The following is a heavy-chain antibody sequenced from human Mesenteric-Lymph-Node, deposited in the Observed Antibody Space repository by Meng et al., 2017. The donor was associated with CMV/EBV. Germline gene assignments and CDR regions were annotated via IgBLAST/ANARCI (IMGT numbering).Heavy chain of an antibody. V-gene: IGHV1-3*01. Sequence: YTFTSSAMHWVRQAPGQRLEWMGWINAGNGNTKYSQKFQGRVTITRDTSASTAYMELSSLRSEDTAVYYCARGHYYGSGSYAYYFDYWGQGTLVTVSS. CDR1: YTFTSSA. D-gene: IGHD3-10*01. CDR3: ARGHYYGSGSYAYYFDY. J-gene: IGHJ4*02. CDR2: INAGNGNT.